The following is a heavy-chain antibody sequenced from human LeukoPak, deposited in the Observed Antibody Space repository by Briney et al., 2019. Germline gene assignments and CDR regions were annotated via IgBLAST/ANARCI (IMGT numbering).Heavy chain of an antibody. J-gene: IGHJ4*02. CDR1: GDSVSSNSAA. CDR3: VRAQEITVLYFDF. CDR2: TYYRSRWFN. V-gene: IGHV6-1*01. D-gene: IGHD1-20*01. Sequence: SQTLSLTCAISGDSVSSNSAAWNWLRQSPSRGLEWLGRTYYRSRWFNDYAVSVKSRISIQPDAAKNQLSLHLNAVTPDDTAVYYCVRAQEITVLYFDFWGQGTLVAVSS.